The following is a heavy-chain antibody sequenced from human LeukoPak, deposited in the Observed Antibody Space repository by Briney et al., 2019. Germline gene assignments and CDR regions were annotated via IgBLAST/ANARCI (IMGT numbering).Heavy chain of an antibody. CDR2: ISSSSSTI. V-gene: IGHV3-48*01. D-gene: IGHD3-10*01. CDR1: GFTFSSYS. J-gene: IGHJ6*02. CDR3: ARDHYFSPGITMVRGSYGMDV. Sequence: GGSLRLSCAAAGFTFSSYSMSWVRQAPGEGRGWVSYISSSSSTIYYADSVKGRSSISRDNAKTSLSQQPNSLRAEDTSVYYCARDHYFSPGITMVRGSYGMDVWGQGTTVTVSS.